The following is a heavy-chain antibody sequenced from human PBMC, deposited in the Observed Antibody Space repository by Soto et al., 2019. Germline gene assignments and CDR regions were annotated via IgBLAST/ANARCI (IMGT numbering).Heavy chain of an antibody. CDR1: GGAISGGYY. CDR3: ARARGAMYNKSRKQYFDN. Sequence: LCGGAISGGYYWSWIRQHPGRGLEWIGHIYYSGSTYYNPSLESRITISVDTSKNQFSLKLTSVTAADTAVYFCARARGAMYNKSRKQYFDNWGQGTLVTVSS. V-gene: IGHV4-31*02. J-gene: IGHJ4*02. CDR2: IYYSGST. D-gene: IGHD1-20*01.